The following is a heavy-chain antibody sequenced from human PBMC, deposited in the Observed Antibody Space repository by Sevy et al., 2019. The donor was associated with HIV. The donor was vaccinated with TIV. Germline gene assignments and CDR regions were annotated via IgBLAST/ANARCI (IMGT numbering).Heavy chain of an antibody. Sequence: ASVKVSCKASGYTFTSYGISWVRQAPGQGLEWMGWISAYNGNTNYAQMLQGRVTMTTDTSTSTAYMELRSLRSDDTAVYYCARMLLWFGELESGWFDPWGQGTLVTVSS. D-gene: IGHD3-10*01. CDR2: ISAYNGNT. V-gene: IGHV1-18*01. CDR3: ARMLLWFGELESGWFDP. J-gene: IGHJ5*02. CDR1: GYTFTSYG.